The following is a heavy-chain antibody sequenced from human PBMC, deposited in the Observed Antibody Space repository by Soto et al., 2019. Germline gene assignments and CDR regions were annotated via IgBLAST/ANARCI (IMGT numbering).Heavy chain of an antibody. CDR2: IYWDGDE. J-gene: IGHJ4*02. CDR1: GFSLNTEGVC. V-gene: IGHV2-5*02. Sequence: KESGPTLVKPTQTLTLTCAFSGFSLNTEGVCVAWIRQAPGRALEWLAHIYWDGDERYSPSLRSRLTITADTSRNQVVLTMTDMDPLDTATYYCTKGSDILTGYSDSWGQGTLVTVPS. CDR3: TKGSDILTGYSDS. D-gene: IGHD3-9*01.